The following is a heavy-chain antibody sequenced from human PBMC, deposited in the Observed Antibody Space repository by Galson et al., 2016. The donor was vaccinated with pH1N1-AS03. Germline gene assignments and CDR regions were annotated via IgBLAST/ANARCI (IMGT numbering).Heavy chain of an antibody. CDR1: GFTFSSYA. CDR2: ISGNGVST. J-gene: IGHJ4*02. D-gene: IGHD6-13*01. V-gene: IGHV3-64*01. Sequence: SLRLSCAAAGFTFSSYAMYWVRQATGKGLEYVSAISGNGVSTYYANSVKGRFTISRDNSKNTLYLQMGSLRAEDMAVYYCARGPVSYSNYWFPPPDYWGQGTLVTVSS. CDR3: ARGPVSYSNYWFPPPDY.